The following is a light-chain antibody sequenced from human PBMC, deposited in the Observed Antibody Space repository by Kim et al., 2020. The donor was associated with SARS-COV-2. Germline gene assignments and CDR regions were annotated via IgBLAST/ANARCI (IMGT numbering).Light chain of an antibody. J-gene: IGKJ1*01. Sequence: SPGESATLSCRASQSVSSSYLAWYQQKPGQAPRLLIYGASSRATGIPDRFSGSGSGTDFTLTISRLEPEHFAVYYCQQYGSSPWTFGQGTKVDIK. CDR1: QSVSSSY. CDR2: GAS. CDR3: QQYGSSPWT. V-gene: IGKV3-20*01.